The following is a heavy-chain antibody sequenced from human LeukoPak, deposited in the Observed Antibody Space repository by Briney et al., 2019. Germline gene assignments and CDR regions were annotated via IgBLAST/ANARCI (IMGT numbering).Heavy chain of an antibody. J-gene: IGHJ4*02. CDR2: VYYSGST. Sequence: SETLSLTCTVSGGSISSSSYYWGWIRQPPGKGLEWIGSVYYSGSTYYNPSLKSRVTISVDTSKNQFSLRLSSVTAADTAVYYCARGSSSPLYFDYWGQGTLVTVSS. V-gene: IGHV4-39*07. CDR3: ARGSSSPLYFDY. CDR1: GGSISSSSYY. D-gene: IGHD6-6*01.